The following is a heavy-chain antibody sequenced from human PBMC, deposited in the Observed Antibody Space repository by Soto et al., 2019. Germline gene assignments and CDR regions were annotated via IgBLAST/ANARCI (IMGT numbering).Heavy chain of an antibody. V-gene: IGHV3-15*07. CDR3: ATDRGMQWLILGGY. CDR1: GFTFSNTW. Sequence: GGSLRLSCAASGFTFSNTWMNWVRQAQGKGLEWVGRIKSKTDGGTMDYAAPVKGRFTISRDDSKNTLYLQMNSLKTEDTAVYYCATDRGMQWLILGGYWGQGTPVTVSS. CDR2: IKSKTDGGTM. J-gene: IGHJ4*02. D-gene: IGHD6-19*01.